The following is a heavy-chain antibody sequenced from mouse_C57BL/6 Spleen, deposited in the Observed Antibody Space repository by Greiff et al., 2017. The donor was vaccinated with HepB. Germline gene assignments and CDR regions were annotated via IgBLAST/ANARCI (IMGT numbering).Heavy chain of an antibody. CDR1: GYAFSSSW. D-gene: IGHD1-2*01. Sequence: QVQLQQSGPELVKPGASVKISCKASGYAFSSSWMNWVKQRPGKGLEWIGRIYPGDGDTNYNGKFKGKATLTADKSSSTAYMQLSSLTSEDSAVYFCARSGYYGPIFDYWGQGTTLTVSS. CDR2: IYPGDGDT. J-gene: IGHJ2*01. V-gene: IGHV1-82*01. CDR3: ARSGYYGPIFDY.